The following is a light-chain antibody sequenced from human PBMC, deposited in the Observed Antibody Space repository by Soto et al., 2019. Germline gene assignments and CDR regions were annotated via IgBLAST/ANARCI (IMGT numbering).Light chain of an antibody. CDR2: AAS. CDR1: QDIRVD. V-gene: IGKV1-6*01. Sequence: IQMTQSPSSLSASVGDRVTITCRATQDIRVDLGWYQQKPGKAPKLLIYAASSLQSEVPSRFSGRGSGTDFTLTSSSLQPEDCATYFCLQEHGFPLTVGGGTKVEI. J-gene: IGKJ4*01. CDR3: LQEHGFPLT.